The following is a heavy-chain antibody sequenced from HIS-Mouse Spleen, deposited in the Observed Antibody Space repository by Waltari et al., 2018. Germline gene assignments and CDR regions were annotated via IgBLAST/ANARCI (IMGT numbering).Heavy chain of an antibody. CDR1: GFSLSTSGML. D-gene: IGHD6-19*01. V-gene: IGHV2-70*15. CDR3: ARIAEGYSSGWYAFDY. J-gene: IGHJ4*02. CDR2: IDWDDDK. Sequence: QVTLRESGPALVKPTQTLTLTCTFSGFSLSTSGMLVSGIRPSPGKALEWLARIDWDDDKYYSTSLKTRLTISKDTSKNQVVLTMTNMDPVDTATYYCARIAEGYSSGWYAFDYWGQGTLVTVSS.